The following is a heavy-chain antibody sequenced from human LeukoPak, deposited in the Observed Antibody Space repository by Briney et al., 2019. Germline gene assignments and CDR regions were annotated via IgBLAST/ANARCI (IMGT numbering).Heavy chain of an antibody. V-gene: IGHV4-34*01. J-gene: IGHJ4*02. CDR2: INHSGSIT. CDR1: GFTFSSYA. D-gene: IGHD7-27*01. CDR3: ARAPAWALDY. Sequence: GSLRLSCAASGFTFSSYAMSWIRQPPGKGLEWIGEINHSGSITNYSPSLKSRVTISLDTSRNQFSLKLSSVTAADTAVYYCARAPAWALDYWGQGTLVTVSS.